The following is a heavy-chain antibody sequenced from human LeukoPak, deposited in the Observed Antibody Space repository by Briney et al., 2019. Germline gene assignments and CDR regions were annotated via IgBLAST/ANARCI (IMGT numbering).Heavy chain of an antibody. CDR3: ARGGWLDYVRNWFDP. CDR1: GDSITSYY. CDR2: LYYSGNT. D-gene: IGHD3/OR15-3a*01. Sequence: PSETLSLTCTVSGDSITSYYWSWIRQPPGKGLEWIGFLYYSGNTNSNPSLKSRVTISVDTSKNHFSLKLTSVTAADTALYYCARGGWLDYVRNWFDPWGQGTLVTVSS. V-gene: IGHV4-59*12. J-gene: IGHJ5*02.